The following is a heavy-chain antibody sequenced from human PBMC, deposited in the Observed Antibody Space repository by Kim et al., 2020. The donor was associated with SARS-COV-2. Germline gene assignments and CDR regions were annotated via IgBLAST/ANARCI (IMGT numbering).Heavy chain of an antibody. D-gene: IGHD3-22*01. CDR2: ISYDGSNK. Sequence: GGSLRLSCAASGFTFSSYGMHWVRQAPGKGLEWVAVISYDGSNKYYADSVKGRFTISRDNSKNTLYLQMNSLRAEDTAVYYCAPSTLTAGSGYQFDYWGQGTLVTVSS. J-gene: IGHJ4*02. CDR3: APSTLTAGSGYQFDY. CDR1: GFTFSSYG. V-gene: IGHV3-33*05.